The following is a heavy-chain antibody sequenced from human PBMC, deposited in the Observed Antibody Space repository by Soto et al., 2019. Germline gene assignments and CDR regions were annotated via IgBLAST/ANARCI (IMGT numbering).Heavy chain of an antibody. J-gene: IGHJ6*02. CDR3: EKVRNSGWSLGGYYYGMDV. Sequence: GGSLRLSCAASGFTFSSYAISWVRQAPGKGLEWVSAISGSGGSTYYADSVKGRFTISRGNSKNTLYLQMNSLRAEDTAVYYCEKVRNSGWSLGGYYYGMDVWGQGTTVTVSS. CDR2: ISGSGGST. D-gene: IGHD6-19*01. CDR1: GFTFSSYA. V-gene: IGHV3-23*01.